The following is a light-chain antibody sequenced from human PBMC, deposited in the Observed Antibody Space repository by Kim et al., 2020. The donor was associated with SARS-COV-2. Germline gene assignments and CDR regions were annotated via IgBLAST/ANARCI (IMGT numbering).Light chain of an antibody. CDR1: QSIGSW. CDR2: KAS. J-gene: IGKJ5*01. Sequence: DIQMTQSPSTLSASVGDRVTITCRASQSIGSWLAWYQQKPGKAPKVLIYKASTLESGVPSRFSGSGSGTEFILTISSLQPDDCATYFCQQYSTYSVTFGQRTRLEIK. V-gene: IGKV1-5*03. CDR3: QQYSTYSVT.